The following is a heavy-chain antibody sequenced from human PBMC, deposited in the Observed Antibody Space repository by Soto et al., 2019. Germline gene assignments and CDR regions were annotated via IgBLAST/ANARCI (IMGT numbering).Heavy chain of an antibody. CDR1: GDTFTSYV. Sequence: GPSVKVSCKASGDTFTSYVVDSRRRAPEQSFEWMGWIKAGNGTTTYSQKCQGRVTITRDTSASTPYMELSSLSSEDTAVYYSARVSSSWEDHWGQGTLVTVSS. CDR2: IKAGNGTT. D-gene: IGHD6-13*01. J-gene: IGHJ4*02. CDR3: ARVSSSWEDH. V-gene: IGHV1-3*01.